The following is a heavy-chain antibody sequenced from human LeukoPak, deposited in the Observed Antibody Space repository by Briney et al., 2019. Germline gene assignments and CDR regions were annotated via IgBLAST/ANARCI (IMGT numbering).Heavy chain of an antibody. CDR3: ARVTRGYNYGSDY. Sequence: SETLSLTCTVPGGSISTYYWSWIRQPPGKGLGWFGYIYYSGSTHYSPSLKSRVTISVHTSKNQFSLKLSSVTAADTALYYCARVTRGYNYGSDYWGQGTLVTVSS. J-gene: IGHJ4*02. V-gene: IGHV4-59*01. CDR2: IYYSGST. CDR1: GGSISTYY. D-gene: IGHD5-18*01.